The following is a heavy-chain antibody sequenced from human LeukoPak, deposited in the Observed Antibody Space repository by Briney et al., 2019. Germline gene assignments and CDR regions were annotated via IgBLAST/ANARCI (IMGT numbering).Heavy chain of an antibody. D-gene: IGHD3-10*01. CDR2: IYYSGSS. CDR3: ARAYSYGSGSYSGFGY. Sequence: SETLSLTCTVSGGSISSYFWSWIRQPPGKGLEWIGYIYYSGSSNYNYNPSLKSRVTLSVDPSKNYFSLKLSSVTAADTAVYYCARAYSYGSGSYSGFGYWGQGTLVTVSS. V-gene: IGHV4-59*01. J-gene: IGHJ4*02. CDR1: GGSISSYF.